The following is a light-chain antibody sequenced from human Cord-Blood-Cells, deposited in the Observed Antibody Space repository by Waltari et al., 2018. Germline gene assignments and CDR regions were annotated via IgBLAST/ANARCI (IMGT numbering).Light chain of an antibody. CDR2: SNN. Sequence: QSVLTQPPSASWTPGQRVTISCSGSSSNIGINTLHWYQQRPGTAPKLHIYSNNLRPSGVPDRFSGSKSGTSASLAISGLQSEDEADYYCAAWDDSLNGPVFGGGTKLTVL. CDR1: SSNIGINT. V-gene: IGLV1-44*01. CDR3: AAWDDSLNGPV. J-gene: IGLJ3*02.